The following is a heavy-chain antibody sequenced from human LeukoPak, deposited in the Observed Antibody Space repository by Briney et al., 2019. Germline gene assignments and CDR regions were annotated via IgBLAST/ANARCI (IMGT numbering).Heavy chain of an antibody. CDR3: ARGDVILWELEGQHAFDI. Sequence: GTSVKVSCKASGFTFTSSAMQWVRQARGQRLEWIGWIVVGSGNTNYAQKFQGRVTITTDESTSTAYMELSSLRSEDTAVYYCARGDVILWELEGQHAFDIWGQGTMVTVSS. D-gene: IGHD1-26*01. V-gene: IGHV1-58*02. CDR1: GFTFTSSA. J-gene: IGHJ3*02. CDR2: IVVGSGNT.